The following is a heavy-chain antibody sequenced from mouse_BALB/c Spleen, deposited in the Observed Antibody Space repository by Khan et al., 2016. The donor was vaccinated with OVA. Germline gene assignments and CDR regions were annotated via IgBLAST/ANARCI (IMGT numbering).Heavy chain of an antibody. V-gene: IGHV9-1*02. J-gene: IGHJ1*01. Sequence: QIQLVQSGPELKKPGETVKISCKASGYTFTNYGMNWVKQAPGKGLKWMGWINTYTGEPTYADDFKGRFAFSLETSASSAHLQINNLKNEDMATYFCARTYYSYDRYFDVWGAGTTVTVSS. CDR2: INTYTGEP. CDR3: ARTYYSYDRYFDV. D-gene: IGHD2-12*01. CDR1: GYTFTNYG.